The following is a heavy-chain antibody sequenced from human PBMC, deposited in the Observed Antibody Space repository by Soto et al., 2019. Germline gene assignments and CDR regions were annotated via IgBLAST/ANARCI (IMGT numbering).Heavy chain of an antibody. D-gene: IGHD2-2*01. J-gene: IGHJ6*02. CDR2: IYYSGST. V-gene: IGHV4-59*12. CDR3: ARYAYGMDV. Sequence: SETLSLTCTVSGGSTSSYYWSWIRQPPGKGLEWIGNIYYSGSTHYNPSLKSRVTISVDTSKNQFSLKLSSVTAADTAVYYCARYAYGMDVWGQGTTVTVSS. CDR1: GGSTSSYY.